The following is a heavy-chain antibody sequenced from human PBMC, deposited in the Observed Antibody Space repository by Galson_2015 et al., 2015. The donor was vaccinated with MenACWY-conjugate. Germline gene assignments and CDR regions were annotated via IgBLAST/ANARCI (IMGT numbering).Heavy chain of an antibody. V-gene: IGHV3-23*01. CDR1: VFTFSSYA. Sequence: SLRLSCAASVFTFSSYAMSWVRQAPGKGLEWVSAISAGGGSTNYADSVKGRFTISRDNSKNMLYVQMNSLRAEDTAIYYCAKVVSTKATYYFDYWGQGTLVTVSS. D-gene: IGHD5-24*01. CDR3: AKVVSTKATYYFDY. J-gene: IGHJ4*02. CDR2: ISAGGGST.